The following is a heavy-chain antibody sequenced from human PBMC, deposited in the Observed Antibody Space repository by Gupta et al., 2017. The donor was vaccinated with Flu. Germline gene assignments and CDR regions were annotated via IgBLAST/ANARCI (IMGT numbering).Heavy chain of an antibody. CDR3: AASPPGSIWAY. Sequence: EVQLVESGGGLVQPGGSLRLSCATSGFNFVDYFLDWVRQTPGKGLEWVGRSSNKSFNFVTHYAASVKDRFSVSRDDSQNSVHLQMNSLQIEDTAVYYCAASPPGSIWAYWGQGIQVTVS. CDR1: GFNFVDYF. CDR2: SSNKSFNFVT. V-gene: IGHV3-72*01. D-gene: IGHD3-16*01. J-gene: IGHJ4*02.